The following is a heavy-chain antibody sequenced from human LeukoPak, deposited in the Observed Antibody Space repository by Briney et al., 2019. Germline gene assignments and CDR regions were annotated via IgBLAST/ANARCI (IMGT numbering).Heavy chain of an antibody. CDR3: ATWYYYDSSGYRHHDAFDI. Sequence: SETLSLTCTVSGGSISNYYLSWIRQPAGKGLEWIGRIYSRVTTYNPSLKSRVTISVDTSKNQFSLKLSSVTAADTAVYYCATWYYYDSSGYRHHDAFDIWGQGTMVTVSS. CDR1: GGSISNYY. D-gene: IGHD3-22*01. CDR2: IYSRVT. V-gene: IGHV4-4*07. J-gene: IGHJ3*02.